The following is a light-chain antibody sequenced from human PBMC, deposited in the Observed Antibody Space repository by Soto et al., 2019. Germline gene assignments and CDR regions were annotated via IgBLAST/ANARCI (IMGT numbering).Light chain of an antibody. V-gene: IGLV2-14*03. CDR1: SSDVGGYNF. J-gene: IGLJ1*01. CDR3: CSYTSISTHV. CDR2: DVN. Sequence: QSALTQPASVSGSPGQSITISCTGTSSDVGGYNFVSWYQQHPGKVPKLMIFDVNRRPSGVSDRFSGSKSGNTASLTISGLQAEDAGDYYCCSYTSISTHVFGSGTKLTVL.